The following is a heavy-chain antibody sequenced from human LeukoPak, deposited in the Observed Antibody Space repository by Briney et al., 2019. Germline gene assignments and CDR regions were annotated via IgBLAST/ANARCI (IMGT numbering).Heavy chain of an antibody. CDR2: MSGSGGST. CDR3: ARDHEW. V-gene: IGHV3-23*01. D-gene: IGHD1-26*01. CDR1: GFTFSSYA. Sequence: GGSLRLSCAASGFTFSSYAMSWVRQAPGKGLEWVSTMSGSGGSTYYADSVKGRFTISRDNAKNSLYLQMNSLRGEDTAIYYCARDHEWGGQGTLVTVSS. J-gene: IGHJ1*01.